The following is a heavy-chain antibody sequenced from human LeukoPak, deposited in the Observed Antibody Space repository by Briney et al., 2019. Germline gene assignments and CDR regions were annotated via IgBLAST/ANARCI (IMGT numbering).Heavy chain of an antibody. J-gene: IGHJ4*02. CDR1: GGSFSGYY. CDR3: ARGRGILWFGELLLDY. CDR2: INHSGST. D-gene: IGHD3-10*01. Sequence: SGTLSLTCAVYGGSFSGYYWSWIRQPPGKGLEWIGEINHSGSTNYNPSLKSRVTISVDTSKNQFSLKLSSVTAADTAVYYCARGRGILWFGELLLDYWGQGTLVTVSS. V-gene: IGHV4-34*01.